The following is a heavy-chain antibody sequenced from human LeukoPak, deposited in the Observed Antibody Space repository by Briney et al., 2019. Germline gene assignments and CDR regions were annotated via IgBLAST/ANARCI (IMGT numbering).Heavy chain of an antibody. V-gene: IGHV1-58*01. CDR3: AADRAPGNWNEPEAFDC. D-gene: IGHD1-20*01. CDR2: ILVGGGDT. J-gene: IGHJ4*02. Sequence: SVKVSCNAAGFSFTSCGVRLIRHLRGLSLELIWCILVGGGDTNCEQKFRESIFITRDMSTSTAYMELSKLGFEDKAVYYCAADRAPGNWNEPEAFDCWGQGTLVTVSS. CDR1: GFSFTSCG.